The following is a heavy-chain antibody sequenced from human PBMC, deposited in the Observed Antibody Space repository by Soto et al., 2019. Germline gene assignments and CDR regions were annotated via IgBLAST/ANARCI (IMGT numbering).Heavy chain of an antibody. CDR3: ARGKVRNYMDV. J-gene: IGHJ6*03. V-gene: IGHV4-31*03. CDR2: IYYSGST. D-gene: IGHD3-10*01. Sequence: QVQLQESGPGLVKPSQTLSLTCTVSGGSISSGGYYWSWIRQHPGKGLEWIGYIYYSGSTYYNPSIKSGVTRSVDTSKTLLALKLSSVTAADKAVYYCARGKVRNYMDVWGKGSTVTVSS. CDR1: GGSISSGGYY.